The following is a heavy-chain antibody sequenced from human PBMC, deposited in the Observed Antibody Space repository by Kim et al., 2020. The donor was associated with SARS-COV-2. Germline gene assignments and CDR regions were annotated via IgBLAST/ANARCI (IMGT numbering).Heavy chain of an antibody. CDR2: INHSGSA. CDR3: ARGLSGITMIVVVFPGGLYSMDV. CDR1: GGSFSGYY. D-gene: IGHD3-22*01. V-gene: IGHV4-34*01. Sequence: SETLSLTCAVYGGSFSGYYWTWIRQPPGKGLEWIGEINHSGSANYNPSLKSRVTLSLDTSKNQFSLKLSSVTAAETAVYYCARGLSGITMIVVVFPGGLYSMDVWRQGTTVTVSS. J-gene: IGHJ6*02.